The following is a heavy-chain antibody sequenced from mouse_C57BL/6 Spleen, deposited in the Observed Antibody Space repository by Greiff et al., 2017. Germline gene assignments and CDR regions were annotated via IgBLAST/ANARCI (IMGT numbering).Heavy chain of an antibody. J-gene: IGHJ2*01. CDR3: ARTLITTVVATSDY. Sequence: QVQLKQPGAELVRPGTSVKLSCKASGYTFTSYWMHWVKQRPGQGLEWIGVIDPSDSYTNYNQKFKGKATLTVDTSSSTAYMQLSSLTSEDSAVYYCARTLITTVVATSDYWGQGTTLTVSS. CDR2: IDPSDSYT. V-gene: IGHV1-59*01. CDR1: GYTFTSYW. D-gene: IGHD1-1*01.